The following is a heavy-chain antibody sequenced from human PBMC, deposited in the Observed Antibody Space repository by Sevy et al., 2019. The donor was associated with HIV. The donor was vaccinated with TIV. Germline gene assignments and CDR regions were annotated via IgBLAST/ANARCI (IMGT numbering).Heavy chain of an antibody. J-gene: IGHJ6*02. Sequence: GGSLRLSCAASGFPFSNFAMSWVRQAPGKGLEWVSTLIGGGSRTYYADSVTGRFIISRDNSRNTLYLQMNNLRAEDTAIYYCAKRRVQSGLSGGGANYGMDVWGRGTTVTVSS. CDR1: GFPFSNFA. CDR3: AKRRVQSGLSGGGANYGMDV. CDR2: LIGGGSRT. D-gene: IGHD2-8*02. V-gene: IGHV3-23*01.